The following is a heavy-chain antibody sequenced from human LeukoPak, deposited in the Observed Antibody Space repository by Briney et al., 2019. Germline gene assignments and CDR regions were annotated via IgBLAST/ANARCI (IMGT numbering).Heavy chain of an antibody. J-gene: IGHJ5*02. Sequence: GGSLRLSCAASGFTFSSYAMSWVRQAPGKGLEWVSAISGSGGTTYYADSVKGRFTISRDNSKNTLYLQMNSLRDEDTAVYYCAKDHSRWAVNLFDPWGQGTLVTVSS. CDR3: AKDHSRWAVNLFDP. CDR1: GFTFSSYA. CDR2: ISGSGGTT. V-gene: IGHV3-23*01. D-gene: IGHD6-13*01.